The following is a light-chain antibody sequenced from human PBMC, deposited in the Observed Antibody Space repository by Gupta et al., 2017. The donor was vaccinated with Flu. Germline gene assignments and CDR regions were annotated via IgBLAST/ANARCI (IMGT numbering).Light chain of an antibody. Sequence: STSSLSASVGDTVAITCRASLSVTNYLTWYQHKPGKGPKLLIYGTSTLQSGVPSRFSASGSETDFALTINNLQPEDVATYFCQKDNSTPLTFGRGTKVEIK. CDR1: LSVTNY. CDR3: QKDNSTPLT. CDR2: GTS. V-gene: IGKV1-27*01. J-gene: IGKJ4*01.